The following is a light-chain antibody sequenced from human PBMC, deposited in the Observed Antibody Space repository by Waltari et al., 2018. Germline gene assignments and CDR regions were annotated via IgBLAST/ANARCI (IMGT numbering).Light chain of an antibody. CDR2: AAS. V-gene: IGKV1-5*01. Sequence: DIQMTQPPSTLSASVGDRVTITCRPSQSISSWLAWYQQKPGKAPKLLIYAASSLQSGVPSRFSGSGSGTDFTLTISGLQPDDFATYYCQQYNDLYSFGRGTKLEI. J-gene: IGKJ2*01. CDR1: QSISSW. CDR3: QQYNDLYS.